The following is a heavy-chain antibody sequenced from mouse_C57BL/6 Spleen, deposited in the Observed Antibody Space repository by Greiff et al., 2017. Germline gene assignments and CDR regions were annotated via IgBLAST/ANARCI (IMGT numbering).Heavy chain of an antibody. V-gene: IGHV5-17*01. CDR3: AREAWDEGFDY. D-gene: IGHD4-1*01. Sequence: EVQVVESGGGLVKPGGSLKLSCAASGFTFSDYGMHWVRQAPEKGLEWVAYISSGSSTIYYADTVKGRFTISRDNAKNTLFLQMTSLRSEDTAMYYCAREAWDEGFDYWGQGTTLTVSS. CDR1: GFTFSDYG. CDR2: ISSGSSTI. J-gene: IGHJ2*01.